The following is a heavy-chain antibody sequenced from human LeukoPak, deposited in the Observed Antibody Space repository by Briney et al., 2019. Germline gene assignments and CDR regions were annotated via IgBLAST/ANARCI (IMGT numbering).Heavy chain of an antibody. Sequence: SETLSLTCTVSGDSISYHYWSWIRQPAGKGLEWIGRIYSSASANYNPSLKSRVTMSVDTSKNQFSLKLGSVTAEDTAVYYCAKDQGGLPTVGDKFDYWGQGTLVTVSS. V-gene: IGHV4-4*07. CDR3: AKDQGGLPTVGDKFDY. CDR1: GDSISYHY. D-gene: IGHD3-10*01. J-gene: IGHJ4*02. CDR2: IYSSASA.